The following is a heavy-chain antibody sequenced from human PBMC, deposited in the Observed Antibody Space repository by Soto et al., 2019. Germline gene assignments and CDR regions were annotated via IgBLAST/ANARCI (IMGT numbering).Heavy chain of an antibody. J-gene: IGHJ6*02. CDR1: GLTFSSYV. Sequence: LRLSCAASGLTFSSYVMSWVRQAPGKGLEWVSGVSGSGGDTYYADSVKGRFTISRDNSKNTLYLQMNSLRAEDTAIYYCANRPRYYGVDVWGQGTTVTVSS. CDR3: ANRPRYYGVDV. V-gene: IGHV3-23*01. CDR2: VSGSGGDT.